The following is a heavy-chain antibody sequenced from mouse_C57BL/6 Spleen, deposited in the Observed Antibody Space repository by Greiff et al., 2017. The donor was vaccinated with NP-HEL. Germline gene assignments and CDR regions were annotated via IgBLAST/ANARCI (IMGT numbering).Heavy chain of an antibody. D-gene: IGHD1-1*01. Sequence: VQLKQSGPELVKPGASVKIPCKASGYTFTDYNMDWVKQSHGKSLEWIGDINPNNGGTIYNQKFKGKATLTVDKSSSTAYMELRSLTSEDTAVYYCASMGWLLRWGQGTLVTVSA. V-gene: IGHV1-18*01. CDR1: GYTFTDYN. J-gene: IGHJ3*02. CDR3: ASMGWLLR. CDR2: INPNNGGT.